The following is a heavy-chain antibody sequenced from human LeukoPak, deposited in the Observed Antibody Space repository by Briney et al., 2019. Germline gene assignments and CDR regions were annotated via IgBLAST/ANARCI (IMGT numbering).Heavy chain of an antibody. CDR3: ARAYYDFWSGYSNFDY. CDR2: IYYSGSI. D-gene: IGHD3-3*01. V-gene: IGHV4-28*05. Sequence: SETLSLTCAVSGYSISSSNWWGWIRQPPGKGLEWIGYIYYSGSIYYNPSLKSRVTMSVDTSKNQFSLKLSSVTAADTAVYYCARAYYDFWSGYSNFDYWGQGTLVTVSS. J-gene: IGHJ4*02. CDR1: GYSISSSNW.